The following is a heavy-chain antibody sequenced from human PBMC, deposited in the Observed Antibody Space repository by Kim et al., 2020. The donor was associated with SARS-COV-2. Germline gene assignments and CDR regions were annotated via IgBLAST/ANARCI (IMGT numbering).Heavy chain of an antibody. Sequence: SHKSRVTISVDTSKNQFSLKLSSVTAADTAVYYCARRFPGIAAAGLFDYWGQGTLVTVSS. CDR3: ARRFPGIAAAGLFDY. J-gene: IGHJ4*02. D-gene: IGHD6-13*01. V-gene: IGHV4-39*01.